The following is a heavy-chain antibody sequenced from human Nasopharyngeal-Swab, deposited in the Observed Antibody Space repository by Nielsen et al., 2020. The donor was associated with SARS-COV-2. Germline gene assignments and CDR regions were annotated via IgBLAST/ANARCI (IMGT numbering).Heavy chain of an antibody. D-gene: IGHD6-13*01. CDR3: ARDPRPLAAAGYLVAFDI. CDR2: ISYDGGEK. V-gene: IGHV3-30*04. J-gene: IGHJ3*02. Sequence: GESLKISCAASGFTFSTYGMNWVRQAPGKGLEWVALISYDGGEKYYADSVKGRFTISRDNSKNTLHLQMNSLRTEDTAVYYCARDPRPLAAAGYLVAFDIWGQGTMVTASS. CDR1: GFTFSTYG.